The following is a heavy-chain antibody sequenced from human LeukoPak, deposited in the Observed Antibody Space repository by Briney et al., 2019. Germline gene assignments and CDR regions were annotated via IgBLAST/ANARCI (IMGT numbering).Heavy chain of an antibody. V-gene: IGHV3-30-3*01. D-gene: IGHD3-3*02. CDR1: GFTFSSYA. Sequence: PGGSLRLSCAASGFTFSSYAMHWVRQAPGKGLEWVAVISYDGSNKYYADSVKGRFTISRDNSKNTLYLQMNSLRAEDTAVYYCARVPGIRSAYFDYWGQGTLVTVSS. CDR3: ARVPGIRSAYFDY. J-gene: IGHJ4*02. CDR2: ISYDGSNK.